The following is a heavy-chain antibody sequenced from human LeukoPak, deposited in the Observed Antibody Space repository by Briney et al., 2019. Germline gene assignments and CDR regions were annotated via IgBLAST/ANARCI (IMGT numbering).Heavy chain of an antibody. CDR3: ARGLSQFGELSDASSY. D-gene: IGHD3-10*01. CDR1: GYTFTSYG. J-gene: IGHJ4*02. V-gene: IGHV1-18*01. Sequence: GASVKVSCKASGYTFTSYGINWVRQAPGQGPEWMGWISAYNGNTKYAQNLQGRVTMTTDTSTSTAYMELRSLRSDDTAVYYCARGLSQFGELSDASSYWGQGTLVTVSS. CDR2: ISAYNGNT.